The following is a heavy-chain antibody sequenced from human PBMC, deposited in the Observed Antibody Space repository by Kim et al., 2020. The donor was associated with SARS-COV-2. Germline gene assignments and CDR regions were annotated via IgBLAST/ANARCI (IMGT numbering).Heavy chain of an antibody. CDR2: IYYSGST. CDR3: ARADCSGGSCYVFDY. J-gene: IGHJ4*02. D-gene: IGHD2-15*01. CDR1: GGSISSGGYY. Sequence: SETLSLTCTVSGGSISSGGYYWSWIRQHPGKGLEWIGYIYYSGSTYYNPSLKSRVTISVDTSKNQFSLKLSSVTAADTAVYYCARADCSGGSCYVFDYWGQGTLVTVSS. V-gene: IGHV4-31*03.